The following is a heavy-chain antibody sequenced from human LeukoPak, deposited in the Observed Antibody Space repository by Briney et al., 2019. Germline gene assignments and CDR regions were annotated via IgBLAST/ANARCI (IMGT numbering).Heavy chain of an antibody. V-gene: IGHV4-39*01. CDR3: ASLTGDIVVVPAGYFDY. CDR1: GGSISSSSYY. D-gene: IGHD2-2*01. J-gene: IGHJ4*02. Sequence: SETLSLTCTVSGGSISSSSYYWGWLRQPPGKGLEWIGSIYYSGSTYYNPSLKSRVTISVDTSKNQFSLKLSSVTAADTAVYYCASLTGDIVVVPAGYFDYWGQGTLVTVSS. CDR2: IYYSGST.